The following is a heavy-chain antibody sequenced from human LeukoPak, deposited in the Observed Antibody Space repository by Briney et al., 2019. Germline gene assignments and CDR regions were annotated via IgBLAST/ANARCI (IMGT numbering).Heavy chain of an antibody. CDR3: ARFGVEAGTDYYYYMDV. D-gene: IGHD2-15*01. J-gene: IGHJ6*03. V-gene: IGHV1-69*13. CDR1: GGTFSSYA. Sequence: ASVKVSCKASGGTFSSYAISWVRQAPGQGLEWMGGIIPIFGTANYAQKFQGRVTITADESTSTAYMELSSLRSEDTAVYYCARFGVEAGTDYYYYMDVWGKGTTVTISS. CDR2: IIPIFGTA.